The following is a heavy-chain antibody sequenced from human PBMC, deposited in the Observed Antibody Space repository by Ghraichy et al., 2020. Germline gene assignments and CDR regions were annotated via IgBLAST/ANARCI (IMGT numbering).Heavy chain of an antibody. Sequence: SETLSLTCTVSGYSISSGYYWGWIRQPPGKGLEWIGSIYHSGSTYSNPSPKSRVTISGDTSKNQFSLKLSSVTAAATAVYFCARGRYSGSGSSLYFDSWGQGTLVTVSS. J-gene: IGHJ4*02. V-gene: IGHV4-38-2*02. CDR3: ARGRYSGSGSSLYFDS. CDR1: GYSISSGYY. CDR2: IYHSGST. D-gene: IGHD3-10*01.